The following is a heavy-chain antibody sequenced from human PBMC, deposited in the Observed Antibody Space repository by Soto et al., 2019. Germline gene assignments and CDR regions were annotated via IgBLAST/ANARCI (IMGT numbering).Heavy chain of an antibody. D-gene: IGHD3-22*01. CDR2: IIPIFGTA. J-gene: IGHJ4*02. Sequence: SVKVSCKASGGTFSSYAISWVRQAPGQGLEWMGGIIPIFGTANYAQKFQGRVTITADESTSTAYMELSSLRSEDTAVYYCASYYYDGSGYYYILGYWGQGTLVT. CDR3: ASYYYDGSGYYYILGY. V-gene: IGHV1-69*13. CDR1: GGTFSSYA.